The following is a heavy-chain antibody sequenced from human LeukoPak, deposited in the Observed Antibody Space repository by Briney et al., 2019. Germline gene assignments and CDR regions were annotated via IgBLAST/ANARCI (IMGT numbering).Heavy chain of an antibody. V-gene: IGHV3-48*04. CDR1: GFTFSSYS. J-gene: IGHJ4*02. D-gene: IGHD3-3*01. CDR3: ARGLRFLEWSFDY. Sequence: PGGSLRLPCAASGFTFSSYSMNWVRQAPGRGLEWVSYISSSSSTIYYADSVKGRFTISRDNAKNSLYLQMNSLRAEDTAVYYCARGLRFLEWSFDYWGQGTLVTVSS. CDR2: ISSSSSTI.